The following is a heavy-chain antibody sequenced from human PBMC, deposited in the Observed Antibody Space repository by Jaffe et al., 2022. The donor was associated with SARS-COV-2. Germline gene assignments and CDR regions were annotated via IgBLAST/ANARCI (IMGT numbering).Heavy chain of an antibody. CDR2: INHSGST. J-gene: IGHJ1*01. CDR1: GGSFSGYY. CDR3: ARENKTGYSSSWYPLYFQH. Sequence: QVQLQQWGAGLLKPSETLSLTCAVYGGSFSGYYWSWIRQPPGKGLEWIGEINHSGSTNYNPSLKSRVTISVDTSKNQFSLKLSSVTAADTAVYYCARENKTGYSSSWYPLYFQHWGQGTLVTVSS. D-gene: IGHD6-13*01. V-gene: IGHV4-34*01.